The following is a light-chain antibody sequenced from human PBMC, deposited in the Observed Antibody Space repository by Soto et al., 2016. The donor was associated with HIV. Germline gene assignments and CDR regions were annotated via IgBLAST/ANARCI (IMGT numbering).Light chain of an antibody. CDR3: QQSYSSPVT. CDR2: ATS. Sequence: DIQMTQSPSSLSASVGDRVTITCRASQTLSSYLNWYQQGPGKAPKLLIYATSSLQSGVPSRFSGSGSGTDFTLTISSLQPEDFAIYFCQQSYSSPVTFGQGTKVEI. V-gene: IGKV1-39*01. CDR1: QTLSSY. J-gene: IGKJ2*01.